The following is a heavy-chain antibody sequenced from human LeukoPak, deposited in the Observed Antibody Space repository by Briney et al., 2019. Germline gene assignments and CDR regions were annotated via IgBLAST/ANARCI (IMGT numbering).Heavy chain of an antibody. CDR3: ARHLPRGSGSYNWFDP. D-gene: IGHD3-10*01. CDR2: IFYSGST. J-gene: IGHJ5*02. CDR1: GGSISTSNYY. V-gene: IGHV4-39*01. Sequence: PSETLSLTCTVSGGSISTSNYYWGWIRQPPGKGLEWIGNIFYSGSTYYSPSLRSRVTISLDTSRNQFSLKLNSVTAADTAVYYYARHLPRGSGSYNWFDPWGQGPRSPSPQ.